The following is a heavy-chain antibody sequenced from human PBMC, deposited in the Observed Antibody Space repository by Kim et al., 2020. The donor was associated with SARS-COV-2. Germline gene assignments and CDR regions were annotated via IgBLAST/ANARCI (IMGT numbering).Heavy chain of an antibody. Sequence: GGSLRLSCAASGFTFSGYGMHWVRQAPGKGLEWVAVISYDGSNKNYGDSVKGRFTISRDNSKNTLYLQMNSLRPEDTAVYYCAKYSSGDGMDLWGHGTTVTVSS. CDR3: AKYSSGDGMDL. D-gene: IGHD6-19*01. CDR2: ISYDGSNK. J-gene: IGHJ6*02. CDR1: GFTFSGYG. V-gene: IGHV3-30*18.